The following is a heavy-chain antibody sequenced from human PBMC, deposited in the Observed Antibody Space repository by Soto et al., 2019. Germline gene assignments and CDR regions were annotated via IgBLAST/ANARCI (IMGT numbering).Heavy chain of an antibody. CDR3: AKDLKAGTSHYFYGMDV. CDR1: AFNIPDRA. CDR2: ISWNSGSI. J-gene: IGHJ6*02. V-gene: IGHV3-9*01. D-gene: IGHD1-7*01. Sequence: GGSLRLSCVGSAFNIPDRAMHWVRQAPGKGLEWVSGISWNSGSIGYGDSVKGRFTISRDNAKNSLSLQMNSLRAEDTALYYCAKDLKAGTSHYFYGMDVWGQGTTVTVSS.